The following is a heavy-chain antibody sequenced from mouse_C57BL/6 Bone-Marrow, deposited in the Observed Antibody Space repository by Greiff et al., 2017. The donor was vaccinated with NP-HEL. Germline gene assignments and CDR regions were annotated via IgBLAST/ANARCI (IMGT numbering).Heavy chain of an antibody. V-gene: IGHV1-69*01. D-gene: IGHD4-1*01. CDR2: IDPSDSYT. J-gene: IGHJ4*01. CDR1: GYTFTSYW. Sequence: QQSCKASGYTFTSYWMHWVKQRPGQGLEWIGEIDPSDSYTNYNQKFKGKSTLTVDKSSSTAYMQLSSLTSEDSAVYYCALANWDVGYAMDYWGQGTSVTVSS. CDR3: ALANWDVGYAMDY.